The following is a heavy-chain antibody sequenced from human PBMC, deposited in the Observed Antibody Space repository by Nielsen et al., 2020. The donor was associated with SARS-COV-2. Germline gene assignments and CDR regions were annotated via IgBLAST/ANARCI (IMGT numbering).Heavy chain of an antibody. V-gene: IGHV4-31*03. CDR2: IYYSGST. CDR1: GGSISSGGYY. CDR3: ARAGGYSYGYPYDAFDI. Sequence: SETLSLTCTVSGGSISSGGYYWSRIRQHPGKGLEWIGYIYYSGSTYYNPSLKSRVTISVDTSKNQFSLKLSSVTAADTAVYYCARAGGYSYGYPYDAFDIWGQGTMVTVSS. D-gene: IGHD5-18*01. J-gene: IGHJ3*02.